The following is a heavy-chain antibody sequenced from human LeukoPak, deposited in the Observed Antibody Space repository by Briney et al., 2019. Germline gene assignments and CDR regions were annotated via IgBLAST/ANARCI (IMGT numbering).Heavy chain of an antibody. D-gene: IGHD3-3*01. CDR2: ISSSSSYI. Sequence: PGGSLRLSCAASGFTFSSYSMNWVRQAPGKGLEWVSSISSSSSYIYYADSVKGRFTISRDNAKNSLYLQMNSLRAEDTAVYYCASSYDFWSGYFGYWGQGTLVTVSS. V-gene: IGHV3-21*01. CDR1: GFTFSSYS. CDR3: ASSYDFWSGYFGY. J-gene: IGHJ4*02.